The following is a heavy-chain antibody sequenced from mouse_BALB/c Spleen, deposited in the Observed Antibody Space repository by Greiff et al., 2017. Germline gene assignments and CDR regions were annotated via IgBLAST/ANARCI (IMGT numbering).Heavy chain of an antibody. D-gene: IGHD3-1*01. V-gene: IGHV10-1*02. CDR1: GFTFNTYS. Sequence: EVQLLESGGGLVQPKGSLKLSCAASGFTFNTYSMNWVRQAPGKGLEWVARIRSKSNNYATYYADSVKDRFTISRDDSQSMLYLQMNTLKTEDTAMYYCMRQGTYAMDYWGQGTSVTVSS. J-gene: IGHJ4*01. CDR3: MRQGTYAMDY. CDR2: IRSKSNNYAT.